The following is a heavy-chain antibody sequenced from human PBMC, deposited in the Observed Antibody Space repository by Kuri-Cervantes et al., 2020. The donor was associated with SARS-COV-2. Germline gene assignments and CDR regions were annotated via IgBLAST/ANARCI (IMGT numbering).Heavy chain of an antibody. Sequence: SVKVSCKASGATFSTYGFSWVRQAPGQGLEWMGGIIPFFGTPNYAQKFEGRVTITADESTSTAYMELRSLRSDDTAVYYCARNLGVLAFGELLDWGQGTLVTVSS. J-gene: IGHJ4*02. CDR3: ARNLGVLAFGELLD. V-gene: IGHV1-69*13. CDR1: GATFSTYG. CDR2: IIPFFGTP. D-gene: IGHD3-10*01.